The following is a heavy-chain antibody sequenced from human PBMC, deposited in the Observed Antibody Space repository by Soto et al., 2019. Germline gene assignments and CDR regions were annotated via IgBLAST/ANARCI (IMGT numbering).Heavy chain of an antibody. J-gene: IGHJ5*02. CDR3: ARGGVGVVPAANWFDP. V-gene: IGHV4-34*01. D-gene: IGHD2-2*01. Sequence: QVQLQQWGAGLLKPSETLSLTCAVYGGSFSGYYWSWIRQPPGKGLEWIGEINHSGSTNYNPSLKSRVTISVDTPKNKFSLKLSSVTAADTAVYYCARGGVGVVPAANWFDPWGQGTLVTVSS. CDR1: GGSFSGYY. CDR2: INHSGST.